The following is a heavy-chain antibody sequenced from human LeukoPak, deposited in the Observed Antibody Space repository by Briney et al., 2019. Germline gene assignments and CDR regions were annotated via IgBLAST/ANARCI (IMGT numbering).Heavy chain of an antibody. Sequence: GGSLRLSCAASGFTFSSYAMSWVRQAQGKGLEWVSAISGSGGSTYYADSVNSRFTISRDNSKITLYLQMNSLRAEDTAVYYCAKWGVAAAGHFDYWGQGTLVTVSS. J-gene: IGHJ4*02. CDR1: GFTFSSYA. V-gene: IGHV3-23*01. CDR3: AKWGVAAAGHFDY. CDR2: ISGSGGST. D-gene: IGHD6-13*01.